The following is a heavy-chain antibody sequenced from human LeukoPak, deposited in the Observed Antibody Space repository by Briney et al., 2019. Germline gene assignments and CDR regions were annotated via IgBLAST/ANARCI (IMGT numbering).Heavy chain of an antibody. V-gene: IGHV1-2*02. CDR1: EYRFSGYY. Sequence: ASVKVSCKAVEYRFSGYYIQWVRQAPGQGLEWMGWINPNSGDTDFAQKFQGRVTLTRDTSISTAYMELSSLRFDDTAVYYCAPDRQYQIPDYWGQGSLVTVSS. CDR2: INPNSGDT. J-gene: IGHJ4*02. CDR3: APDRQYQIPDY. D-gene: IGHD2-2*01.